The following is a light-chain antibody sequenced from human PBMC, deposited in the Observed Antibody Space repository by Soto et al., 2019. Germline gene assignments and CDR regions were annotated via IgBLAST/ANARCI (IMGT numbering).Light chain of an antibody. V-gene: IGKV1-39*01. CDR1: QNIRTY. Sequence: QMTQSPSSLSASVGARVTITCRASQNIRTYLNWYQQKPGKAPSLLIYGASTLQSGVPSRFSGSGSATDSTLTISSLQPEDFATYYCQQSYTTPRTFGQGTKVEIK. CDR2: GAS. CDR3: QQSYTTPRT. J-gene: IGKJ1*01.